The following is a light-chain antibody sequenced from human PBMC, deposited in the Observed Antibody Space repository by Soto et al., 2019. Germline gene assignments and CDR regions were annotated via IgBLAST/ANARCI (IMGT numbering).Light chain of an antibody. Sequence: EIVMTQSPDTLSVYPRERAARYCNPSQSGSSNLAWYQQKPGQAPRLIIYGASTRATGIPARFSGTGSGTEFTLTIRRLEPEDFAVYYCQQYGSSPLTFGGGTKVDIK. J-gene: IGKJ4*01. CDR2: GAS. CDR1: QSGSSN. CDR3: QQYGSSPLT. V-gene: IGKV3-15*01.